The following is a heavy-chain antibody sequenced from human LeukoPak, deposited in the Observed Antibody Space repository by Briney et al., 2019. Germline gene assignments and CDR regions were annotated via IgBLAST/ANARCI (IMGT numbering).Heavy chain of an antibody. CDR3: AKVRGGDGYYYYMDV. J-gene: IGHJ6*03. V-gene: IGHV3-23*01. CDR1: GLTFSNYV. Sequence: PGGSLRLSCVASGLTFSNYVMTWVRQAPGKGLEWVSGIIFSGASTYYADSVKGRFTISRDNSKNTLYLQMNSLRAEDTAVYYCAKVRGGDGYYYYMDVWGKGTTVTVSS. D-gene: IGHD2-21*01. CDR2: IIFSGAST.